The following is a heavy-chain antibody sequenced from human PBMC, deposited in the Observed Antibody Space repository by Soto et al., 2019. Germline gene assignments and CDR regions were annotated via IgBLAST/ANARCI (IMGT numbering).Heavy chain of an antibody. V-gene: IGHV3-74*01. D-gene: IGHD3-10*01. CDR1: GFTFSNAG. Sequence: PGGSLRLSCAASGFTFSNAGMSWVRQAPGKGLVWVSRIKSDGSSTSYADSVKGRFTISRDNAKNTLDLQMHGLRAEDMAVYYCARSVRSGSFPYYYYAMDVWGQGTTVTVSS. J-gene: IGHJ6*02. CDR3: ARSVRSGSFPYYYYAMDV. CDR2: IKSDGSST.